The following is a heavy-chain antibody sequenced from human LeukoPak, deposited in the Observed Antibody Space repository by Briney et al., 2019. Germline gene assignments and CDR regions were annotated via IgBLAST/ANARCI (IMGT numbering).Heavy chain of an antibody. Sequence: GGFLRLSCAASGFTFSNTWMSWVRQARGRGVEWVGRIKSKTDGGTTDCAASGKGRLSLSRNDSKNTLYLQMNSLKTEDTAVYYCTTDPSYPLLYYFDYWGQGTLVTVSS. D-gene: IGHD2-2*01. CDR3: TTDPSYPLLYYFDY. CDR2: IKSKTDGGTT. CDR1: GFTFSNTW. V-gene: IGHV3-15*01. J-gene: IGHJ4*02.